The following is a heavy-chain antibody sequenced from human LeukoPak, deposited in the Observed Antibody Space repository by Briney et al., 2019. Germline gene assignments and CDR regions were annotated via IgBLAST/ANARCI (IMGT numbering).Heavy chain of an antibody. V-gene: IGHV3-73*01. D-gene: IGHD2-2*01. J-gene: IGHJ5*01. Sequence: GGSLRLSCAASGFTFSGSAMHWVRQASGKGLEWVGRIRSKANSYATAFAASVKGRFNISRYDSKNTAYLQMNSLITEDTAVYYCTRQSDECSSSICYHIGSWGQGTLVTVSS. CDR1: GFTFSGSA. CDR3: TRQSDECSSSICYHIGS. CDR2: IRSKANSYAT.